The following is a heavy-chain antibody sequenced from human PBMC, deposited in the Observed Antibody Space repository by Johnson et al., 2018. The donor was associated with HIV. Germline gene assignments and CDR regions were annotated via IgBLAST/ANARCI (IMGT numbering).Heavy chain of an antibody. V-gene: IGHV3-20*04. J-gene: IGHJ3*02. CDR1: GFTFDDYG. D-gene: IGHD3-22*01. CDR3: ARGRYTYDSSALPDAFDI. CDR2: INWNGGST. Sequence: MLLVESGGGVVRPGGSLRLSCAASGFTFDDYGMSWVRQAPGKGLEWVSGINWNGGSTGYADSVKGRFTISRDNAKNSLYLHMNSLRAEDTALYYCARGRYTYDSSALPDAFDIWGQGTMVTVSS.